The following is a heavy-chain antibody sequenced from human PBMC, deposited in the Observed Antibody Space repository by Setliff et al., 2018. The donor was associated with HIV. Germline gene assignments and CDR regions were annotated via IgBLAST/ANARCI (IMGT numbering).Heavy chain of an antibody. Sequence: GGSLRLSCAASEFTLSGYSVSWVRQVPGKGLEWVSAIDPSGSRIFYSDSVKGRFTISRDNSKNTLYLQMNSLTAEDTAVYYCVIRKAGSGGSRPIDYWGQGTPVTAPQ. CDR1: EFTLSGYS. CDR3: VIRKAGSGGSRPIDY. D-gene: IGHD6-19*01. V-gene: IGHV3-23*01. J-gene: IGHJ4*02. CDR2: IDPSGSRI.